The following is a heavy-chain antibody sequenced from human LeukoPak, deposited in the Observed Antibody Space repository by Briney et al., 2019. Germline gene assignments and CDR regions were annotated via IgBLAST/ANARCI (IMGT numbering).Heavy chain of an antibody. Sequence: GGSLRLSCAASGFSFSDSDIHWVRQPSGKGLEWVGRIRSTAGTYATEYIASVKGRFTISRDDSKNTAYLQMNSLKTEDTALYYCARLTDLAGAYDFVGFDYWGQGTLVTVSS. J-gene: IGHJ4*02. CDR2: IRSTAGTYAT. CDR1: GFSFSDSD. V-gene: IGHV3-73*01. CDR3: ARLTDLAGAYDFVGFDY. D-gene: IGHD3-16*01.